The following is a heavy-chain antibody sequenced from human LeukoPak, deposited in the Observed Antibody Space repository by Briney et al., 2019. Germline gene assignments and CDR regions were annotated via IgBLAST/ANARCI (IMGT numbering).Heavy chain of an antibody. J-gene: IGHJ4*02. CDR1: GFTFSSYW. D-gene: IGHD3-9*01. CDR3: ARPLLTGSYPFDY. CDR2: IKQDGSEK. V-gene: IGHV3-7*03. Sequence: GGSLRLSCAASGFTFSSYWMSWVRQAPGEGLEWVANIKQDGSEKYYVDSVKGRFTISRDNAKNSLYLQMNSLRAEDTAVYYCARPLLTGSYPFDYWGQGTLVTVSS.